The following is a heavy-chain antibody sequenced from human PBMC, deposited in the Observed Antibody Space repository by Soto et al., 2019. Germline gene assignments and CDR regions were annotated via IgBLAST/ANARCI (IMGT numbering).Heavy chain of an antibody. CDR3: ARDRSYSLDV. CDR2: INSDGSST. V-gene: IGHV3-74*01. J-gene: IGHJ6*02. Sequence: GGSLRLSCAVSGSTFSNDWMHLVRQAPGKGLVWVSHINSDGSSTNYADFVKGRFTIARDNAKNTVYLQMNSLRAEDTAVYYCARDRSYSLDVWGQGTTVTVSS. CDR1: GSTFSNDW.